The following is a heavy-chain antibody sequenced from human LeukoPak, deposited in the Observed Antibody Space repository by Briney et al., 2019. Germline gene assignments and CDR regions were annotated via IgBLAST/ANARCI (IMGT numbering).Heavy chain of an antibody. CDR3: ARDLIVAATAGCFDL. V-gene: IGHV3-20*04. CDR1: GFTFDDYG. J-gene: IGHJ4*02. CDR2: INSSGVST. D-gene: IGHD1-26*01. Sequence: GGSLRLSCAASGFTFDDYGMSWVRQVPGKGLEWVSGINSSGVSTAYADSVKGRFTISRDNARKSLFLQMNSLRAEDTALYYCARDLIVAATAGCFDLWGQGTVVTVSS.